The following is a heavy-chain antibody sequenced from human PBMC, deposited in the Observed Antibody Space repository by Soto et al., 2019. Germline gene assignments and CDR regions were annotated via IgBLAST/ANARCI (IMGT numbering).Heavy chain of an antibody. CDR3: ARDQIKYSSGTGAIDY. CDR1: GFTFSSYS. Sequence: GGSLRLSCAASGFTFSSYSMNWVRQAPGKGLEWVSSISSSSSYIYYADSVKGRFTISRDNAKNSLYLQMNSLRAEDTAVYYCARDQIKYSSGTGAIDYWGQGTLVTVSS. J-gene: IGHJ4*02. CDR2: ISSSSSYI. V-gene: IGHV3-21*01. D-gene: IGHD6-19*01.